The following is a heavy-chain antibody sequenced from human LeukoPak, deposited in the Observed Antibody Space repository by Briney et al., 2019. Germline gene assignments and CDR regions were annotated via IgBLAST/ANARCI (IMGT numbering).Heavy chain of an antibody. J-gene: IGHJ4*02. CDR1: GGSISSSSYY. D-gene: IGHD3-3*01. V-gene: IGHV4-39*01. Sequence: PSETLSLTCTVSGGSISSSSYYWGWIRQPPGKGLEWLGSIYYSGSTYYNPSLKSRVTISVYTSKNQFSLKLSSVTAADTAVYYCARRGYDFWSGTQFGYFDYWGQGTLVTVSS. CDR3: ARRGYDFWSGTQFGYFDY. CDR2: IYYSGST.